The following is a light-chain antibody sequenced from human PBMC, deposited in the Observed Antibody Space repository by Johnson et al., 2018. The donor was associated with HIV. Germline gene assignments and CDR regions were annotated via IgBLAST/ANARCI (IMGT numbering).Light chain of an antibody. CDR1: SSNIGNNH. CDR2: ENN. Sequence: QSVLTQPPSVSAAPGQKDTISCSGSSSNIGNNHVSWYQHFSGTAPKLLIYENNKRPSGIPDRFSGSKSGTSATLGITGLQTGDEADYYCETWDSSLSACFGTGTKVTVL. CDR3: ETWDSSLSAC. V-gene: IGLV1-51*02. J-gene: IGLJ1*01.